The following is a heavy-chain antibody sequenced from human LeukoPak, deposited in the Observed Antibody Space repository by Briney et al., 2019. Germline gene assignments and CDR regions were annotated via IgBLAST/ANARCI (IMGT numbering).Heavy chain of an antibody. D-gene: IGHD4-11*01. CDR3: ARRSVPEKTSPSTFDI. CDR2: IYPGDSDT. J-gene: IGHJ3*02. CDR1: GYSFTNYW. V-gene: IGHV5-51*01. Sequence: GESLKISCKGSGYSFTNYWIGWVRQMPGKGLEWMGIIYPGDSDTKYSPSFQGQVTISADKSISTAYLQWSGLKASDTAMYYCARRSVPEKTSPSTFDIWGQGTMVTVSS.